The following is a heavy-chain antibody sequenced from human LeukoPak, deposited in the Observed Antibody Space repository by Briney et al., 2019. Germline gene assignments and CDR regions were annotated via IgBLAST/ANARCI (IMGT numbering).Heavy chain of an antibody. CDR1: GFTFSSYG. CDR3: AKYGYYPNYAFDI. Sequence: GGSLRLSCAASGFTFSSYGMSWVRQAPGKGLEWVSVISTSGGSTYYADSVKGRFSISRDNSKNTLCLQMNSLRAEDTAVYYCAKYGYYPNYAFDIWGQGTMVTVSS. J-gene: IGHJ3*02. V-gene: IGHV3-23*01. CDR2: ISTSGGST. D-gene: IGHD5-18*01.